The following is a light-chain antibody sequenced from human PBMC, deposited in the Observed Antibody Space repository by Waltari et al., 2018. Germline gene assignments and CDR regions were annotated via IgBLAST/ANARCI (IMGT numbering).Light chain of an antibody. V-gene: IGKV1-5*03. J-gene: IGKJ2*01. Sequence: DIQMTQSPSPLSASLGDRVTISSRASQSVGSWLAWYQVKPGKVPKLLISQTSILEDGVSSRFSGSGSGTDFTLTIDSLEPDDFATYYCQQYKTYFFGQGTRLEI. CDR3: QQYKTYF. CDR2: QTS. CDR1: QSVGSW.